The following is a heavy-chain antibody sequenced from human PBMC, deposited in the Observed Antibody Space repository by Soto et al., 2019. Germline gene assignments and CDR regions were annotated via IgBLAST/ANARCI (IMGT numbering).Heavy chain of an antibody. D-gene: IGHD5-18*01. J-gene: IGHJ4*02. Sequence: ASVKVSCKASGYTFTSYAMHWVRQAPGQRLEWMGWINAGNGNTKYSQKFQGRVTITRDTSASTAYMELSSLRSEDTAVYYCARDGGTAMATAFDYWGQGXLVTVYS. CDR3: ARDGGTAMATAFDY. CDR1: GYTFTSYA. CDR2: INAGNGNT. V-gene: IGHV1-3*01.